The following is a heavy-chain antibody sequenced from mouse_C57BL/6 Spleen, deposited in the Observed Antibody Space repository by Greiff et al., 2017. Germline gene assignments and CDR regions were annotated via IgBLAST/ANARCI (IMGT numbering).Heavy chain of an antibody. D-gene: IGHD1-1*01. CDR3: AREDGSSPYYYAMDY. CDR2: INPNYGTT. V-gene: IGHV1-39*01. CDR1: GYSFTDYN. J-gene: IGHJ4*01. Sequence: EVQLQQSGPELVKPGASVKISCKASGYSFTDYNMNWVKQSNGKSLEWIGVINPNYGTTSYNQKFKGKATLTVDQSSSTAYMQLNSLTSEDSAVXYCAREDGSSPYYYAMDYWGQGTSVTVSS.